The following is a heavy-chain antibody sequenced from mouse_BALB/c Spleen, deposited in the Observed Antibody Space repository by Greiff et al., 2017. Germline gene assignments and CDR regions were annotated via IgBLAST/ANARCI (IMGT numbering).Heavy chain of an antibody. Sequence: EVQGVESGGGLVKPGGSLKLSCAASGFTFSSYTMSWVRQTPEKRLEWVATISSGGSYTYYPDSVKGRFTISRDNAKNTLYLQMSSLKSEDTAMYYCTKDLQYYFDYWGQGTTLTVSS. V-gene: IGHV5-6-4*01. CDR3: TKDLQYYFDY. J-gene: IGHJ2*01. CDR2: ISSGGSYT. CDR1: GFTFSSYT.